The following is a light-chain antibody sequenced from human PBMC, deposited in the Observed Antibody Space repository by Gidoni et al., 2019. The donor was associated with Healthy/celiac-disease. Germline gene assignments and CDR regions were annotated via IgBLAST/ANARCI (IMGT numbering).Light chain of an antibody. Sequence: EIGLTQSPGTLSLSPGERATLSCRASQSVSSSYLAWYQQKPGQAPRLLIYGASSRATGIPDRFSGSGSGTDFTLTISRLEPEDFAVYYCQQYGSSPRLTFGGGTKVEIK. CDR2: GAS. CDR1: QSVSSSY. CDR3: QQYGSSPRLT. V-gene: IGKV3-20*01. J-gene: IGKJ4*01.